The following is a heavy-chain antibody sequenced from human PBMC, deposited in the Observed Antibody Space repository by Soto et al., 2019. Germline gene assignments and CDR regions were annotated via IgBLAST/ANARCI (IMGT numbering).Heavy chain of an antibody. J-gene: IGHJ6*02. V-gene: IGHV3-43*01. Sequence: GGSLRLSCAASGFTFDDYTMHWVRQAPGKGLEWVSLISWDGGSTYYADSVKGRFTISRDNSKNSLYLQMNSLRTEDTALYYCAKDEQLTIFGFGMDVWGQGTTVTVSS. CDR2: ISWDGGST. CDR1: GFTFDDYT. D-gene: IGHD6-13*01. CDR3: AKDEQLTIFGFGMDV.